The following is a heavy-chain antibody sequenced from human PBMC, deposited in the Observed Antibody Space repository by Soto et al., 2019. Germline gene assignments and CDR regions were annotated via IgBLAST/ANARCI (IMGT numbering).Heavy chain of an antibody. Sequence: GASVKVSCKASGYTFTSYAMHWVRQAPGQRLEWMGWINAGNGNTKYSQKFQGRVTITRDTSASTAYMELSSLRSEDTAVYYCAGWKANDRYNAIDFWGQGIMVTVSS. V-gene: IGHV1-3*01. D-gene: IGHD2-21*02. CDR1: GYTFTSYA. CDR2: INAGNGNT. J-gene: IGHJ3*01. CDR3: AGWKANDRYNAIDF.